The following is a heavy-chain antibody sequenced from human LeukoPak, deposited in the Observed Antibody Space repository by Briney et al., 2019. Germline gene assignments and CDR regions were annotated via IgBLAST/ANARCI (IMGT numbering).Heavy chain of an antibody. J-gene: IGHJ1*01. Sequence: GGSLRLSCAASGFTVSTNYMSWVRQAPGKGLEWVSVIYNGDDTYYADSVKGRFTISRDNSKNTLFLQMNGLRAEDTAVYYCARVLRYQLPPEHWGQGTLVTVSS. D-gene: IGHD2-2*01. CDR3: ARVLRYQLPPEH. V-gene: IGHV3-53*01. CDR2: IYNGDDT. CDR1: GFTVSTNY.